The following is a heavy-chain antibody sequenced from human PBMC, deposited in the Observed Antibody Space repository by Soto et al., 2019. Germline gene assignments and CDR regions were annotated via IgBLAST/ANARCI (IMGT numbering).Heavy chain of an antibody. D-gene: IGHD3-3*01. J-gene: IGHJ4*02. V-gene: IGHV3-23*01. CDR1: GFTFSSYA. CDR2: ISGSGGST. CDR3: AKEITNIRFLEWLLLFDY. Sequence: GGSLRLSCAACGFTFSSYAMSWVRQAPGKGLEWVSAISGSGGSTYYADSVKGRFTISRDNSKNTLYLQMNSLRAEDTAVYYCAKEITNIRFLEWLLLFDYWGQGTLVTVSS.